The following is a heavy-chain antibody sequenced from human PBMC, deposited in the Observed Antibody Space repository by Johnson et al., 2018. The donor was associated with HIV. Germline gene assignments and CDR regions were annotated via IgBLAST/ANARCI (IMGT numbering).Heavy chain of an antibody. CDR3: ARDGLHQLIDYGDYADRVWAVGATTAFDI. CDR2: IFSVGSA. V-gene: IGHV3-66*01. Sequence: EVQLVESGGGLVQPGGSLRLSCAASGITVSSNYMSWVRQAPGKGLEWVSVIFSVGSAYYADSVKGRFRISRDNTKNSLYLPINSLRVEDTAVYYCARDGLHQLIDYGDYADRVWAVGATTAFDIWGQGTLVTVSS. CDR1: GITVSSNY. D-gene: IGHD4-17*01. J-gene: IGHJ3*02.